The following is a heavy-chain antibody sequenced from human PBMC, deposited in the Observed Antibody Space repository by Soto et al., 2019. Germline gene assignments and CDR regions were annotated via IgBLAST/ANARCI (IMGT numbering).Heavy chain of an antibody. CDR3: VSPRTTVITHADCDY. J-gene: IGHJ4*02. CDR1: GGSVTNSSYY. Sequence: SETMSLSCTVSGGSVTNSSYYWGWIRQSPGKGLEWIGSVYYRGRSYSKSSVKSRVTISVDTSKNQFSLNLNSVTASDTAVYFFVSPRTTVITHADCDYSGQGALVT. V-gene: IGHV4-39*01. D-gene: IGHD4-4*01. CDR2: VYYRGRS.